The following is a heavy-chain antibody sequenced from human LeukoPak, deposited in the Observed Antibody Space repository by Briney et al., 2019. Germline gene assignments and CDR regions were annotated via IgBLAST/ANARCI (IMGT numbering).Heavy chain of an antibody. D-gene: IGHD3-3*01. CDR3: ASFTISIPGAFDI. J-gene: IGHJ3*02. CDR2: IYYIGTT. V-gene: IGHV4-59*08. CDR1: GVPITSYF. Sequence: TSETLSLTCTVSGVPITSYFWTWIRQAPGKGLEWIGYIYYIGTTNYNPSLKSRATMSVDTSKNQFSLKLSSVTAADTAVYYCASFTISIPGAFDIWGQGTMVTVSS.